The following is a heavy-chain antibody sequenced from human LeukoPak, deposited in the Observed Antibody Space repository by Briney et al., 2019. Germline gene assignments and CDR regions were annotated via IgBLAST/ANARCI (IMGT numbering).Heavy chain of an antibody. CDR2: IYTSGST. Sequence: ASETLSLTCTVSGASISSYYWSWIRQPAGKGLEWIGRIYTSGSTNYNPSLKSRVTMSVDTSKNQFSLKLSSVTAADTALYYCAGSRYCSGGTCYATFDYWGQGTLVTVSS. V-gene: IGHV4-4*07. CDR1: GASISSYY. CDR3: AGSRYCSGGTCYATFDY. D-gene: IGHD2-15*01. J-gene: IGHJ4*02.